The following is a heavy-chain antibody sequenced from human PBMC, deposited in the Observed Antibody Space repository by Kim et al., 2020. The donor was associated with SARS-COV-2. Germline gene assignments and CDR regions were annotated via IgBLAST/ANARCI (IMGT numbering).Heavy chain of an antibody. D-gene: IGHD3-10*01. CDR2: INSDGSST. CDR1: GFTFSSYW. J-gene: IGHJ5*02. V-gene: IGHV3-74*01. Sequence: GGSLRLSCAASGFTFSSYWMHWVRQAPGKGLVWVSRINSDGSSTSYADSVKGRFTISRDNAKNTLYLQMNSLRAEDTAVYYCAREEYYYGSGSPGGFDPWGQGTLVTVSS. CDR3: AREEYYYGSGSPGGFDP.